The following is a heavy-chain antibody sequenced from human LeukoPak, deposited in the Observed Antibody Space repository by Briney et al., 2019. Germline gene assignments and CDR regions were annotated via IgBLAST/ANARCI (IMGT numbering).Heavy chain of an antibody. Sequence: ASVKVSCKASGGTFSSYGISWVRQAPGQGLEWMGWISAYNGNTNYAQKLQGRVTMTTDTSTSTAYMELRSLRSDDTAVYYCARVTRAVAGISSFDYWGQGTLVTVSS. CDR1: GGTFSSYG. CDR3: ARVTRAVAGISSFDY. D-gene: IGHD6-19*01. J-gene: IGHJ4*02. CDR2: ISAYNGNT. V-gene: IGHV1-18*01.